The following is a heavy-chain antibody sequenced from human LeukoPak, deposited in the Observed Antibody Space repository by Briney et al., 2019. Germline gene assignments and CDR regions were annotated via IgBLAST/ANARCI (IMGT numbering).Heavy chain of an antibody. D-gene: IGHD1-1*01. J-gene: IGHJ3*02. V-gene: IGHV3-33*01. Sequence: GGSPRLSCAASGFTFSSYGMHWVRQAPGKGLEWVAVIWYDGSNEYYADSVKGRFTISRDNSKNTLYLQMNSLRAEDTAVYYCARDWLTTGYGLGAFDIWGQGTMVTVSS. CDR3: ARDWLTTGYGLGAFDI. CDR2: IWYDGSNE. CDR1: GFTFSSYG.